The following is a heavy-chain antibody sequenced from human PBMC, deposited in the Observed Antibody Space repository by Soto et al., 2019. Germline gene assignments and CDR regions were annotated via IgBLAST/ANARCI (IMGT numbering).Heavy chain of an antibody. CDR2: IDWDDDK. J-gene: IGHJ4*02. Sequence: SGPTLVKPTQTLTLTCTFSGFSLSTSGMCVSWIRQPPGKALEWLALIDWDDDKYYSTPLKTRLTISKDTSKNQVVLTMTNMDPVDTATYYCARVSLVGAQLHFDYWGQGTLVTVSS. D-gene: IGHD1-26*01. CDR1: GFSLSTSGMC. V-gene: IGHV2-70*01. CDR3: ARVSLVGAQLHFDY.